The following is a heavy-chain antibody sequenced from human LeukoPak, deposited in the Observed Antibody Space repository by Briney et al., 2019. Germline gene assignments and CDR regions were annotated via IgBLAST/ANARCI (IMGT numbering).Heavy chain of an antibody. CDR2: IYYSGST. CDR3: ARVRYYDSSGYYYVAFDI. Sequence: PSQTLSLTCTVSGGSISSGGYYWSWIRQPPGKGLEWIGYIYYSGSTYYNPSLKSRVTISVDTSKNQFSLKLSSVTAADTAVYYCARVRYYDSSGYYYVAFDIWGQGTMVTVSS. J-gene: IGHJ3*02. V-gene: IGHV4-30-4*08. D-gene: IGHD3-22*01. CDR1: GGSISSGGYY.